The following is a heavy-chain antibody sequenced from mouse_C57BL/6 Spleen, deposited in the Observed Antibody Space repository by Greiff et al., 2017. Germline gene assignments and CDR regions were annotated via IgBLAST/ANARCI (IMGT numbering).Heavy chain of an antibody. V-gene: IGHV1-55*01. J-gene: IGHJ3*01. CDR3: ARRGDYIYFAY. CDR1: GSPFTSYW. D-gene: IGHD2-4*01. Sequence: QVQLQQPGAELVKPGASVKLSCKASGSPFTSYWITWVKQTHGQGLEWIGDIYPGSGSTNYNEKFKSKATLTVDTSSSTAYMQLSSLTSEDSAVYYSARRGDYIYFAYWGHGTLVTVSA. CDR2: IYPGSGST.